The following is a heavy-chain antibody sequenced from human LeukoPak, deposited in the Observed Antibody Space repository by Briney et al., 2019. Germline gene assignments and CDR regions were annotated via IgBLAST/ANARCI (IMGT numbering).Heavy chain of an antibody. CDR2: INHSGST. D-gene: IGHD2-15*01. CDR3: ARGPNCSGGSCYPYYYYYYGMDV. V-gene: IGHV4-34*01. Sequence: SETLSLTCAVYGGSFSGYYWSWIRQPPGKGLEWIGEINHSGSTNYNPSLKSRVTISVDTSKNQFSLKLSSVTAADTAVYYCARGPNCSGGSCYPYYYYYYGMDVWGQGTTVTVSS. CDR1: GGSFSGYY. J-gene: IGHJ6*02.